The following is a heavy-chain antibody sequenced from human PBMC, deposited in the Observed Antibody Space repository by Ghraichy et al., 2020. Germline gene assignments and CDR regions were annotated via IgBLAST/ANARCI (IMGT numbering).Heavy chain of an antibody. D-gene: IGHD2-15*01. CDR3: ARGGPDYYYYGMDV. CDR1: GGSISSGSYY. J-gene: IGHJ6*02. CDR2: IYTSGST. V-gene: IGHV4-61*02. Sequence: SETLSLTCTVSGGSISSGSYYWSWIRQPAGKGLEWIGRIYTSGSTNYNPSLKSRVTISVDTSKNQFSLKLSSVTAADTAVYYCARGGPDYYYYGMDVWGQGTTVTVSS.